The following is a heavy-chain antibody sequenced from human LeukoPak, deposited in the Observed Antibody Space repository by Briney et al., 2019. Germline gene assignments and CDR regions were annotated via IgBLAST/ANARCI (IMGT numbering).Heavy chain of an antibody. CDR1: GFTFSSYS. Sequence: GGSLRLSCAASGFTFSSYSMNWVRQAPGKGLEWVSYISSSSSTIYYADSVKGRFTISRDNAKNSLYLQMNSLRSEDTAVYYCARGPSGEFDYWGQGTLVTVSS. CDR3: ARGPSGEFDY. V-gene: IGHV3-48*01. D-gene: IGHD3-10*01. J-gene: IGHJ4*02. CDR2: ISSSSSTI.